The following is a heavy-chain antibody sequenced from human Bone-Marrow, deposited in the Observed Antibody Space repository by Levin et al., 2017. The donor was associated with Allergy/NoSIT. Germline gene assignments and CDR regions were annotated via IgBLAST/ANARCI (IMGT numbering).Heavy chain of an antibody. CDR3: AREGGGDCRFDS. CDR1: GFVFSDYA. D-gene: IGHD2-21*02. J-gene: IGHJ4*02. Sequence: GGSLRLSCSVSGFVFSDYAMHWVRQAPGKGLEWVAVIAKYTRYKHYGDSVKGRFTISRDDSGNAFYLQMNSLKVEDTAVYYCAREGGGDCRFDSWGQGTLVTVSS. V-gene: IGHV3-30*04. CDR2: IAKYTRYK.